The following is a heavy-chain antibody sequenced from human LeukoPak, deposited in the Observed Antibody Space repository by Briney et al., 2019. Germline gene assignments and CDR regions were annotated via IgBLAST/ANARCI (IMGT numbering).Heavy chain of an antibody. CDR2: IKQDGSEK. CDR1: AFTFSIYW. V-gene: IGHV3-7*01. D-gene: IGHD3-10*01. CDR3: ARDRRYYGSGDYFDY. J-gene: IGHJ4*02. Sequence: GGSLRLSCAASAFTFSIYWMSWVRQAPGKGLEWVANIKQDGSEKYYVDSVKGRFTISRDNAKNSLYLQMNSLRAEDPAVYSCARDRRYYGSGDYFDYWGQGTLVTVSS.